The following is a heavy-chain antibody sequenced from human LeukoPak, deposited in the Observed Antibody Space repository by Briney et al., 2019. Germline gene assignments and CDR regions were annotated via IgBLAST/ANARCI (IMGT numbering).Heavy chain of an antibody. CDR2: ISAYNGNT. Sequence: ASVKVSCKASGYTFTDYFLHWVRQAPGQGLEWMGWISAYNGNTNYAQKLQGRVTMTTDTSTSTAYMELRSLRSDDTAVYYCARVGRKIQLWSDFDYWGQGTLVTVSS. V-gene: IGHV1-18*04. CDR3: ARVGRKIQLWSDFDY. CDR1: GYTFTDYF. D-gene: IGHD5-18*01. J-gene: IGHJ4*02.